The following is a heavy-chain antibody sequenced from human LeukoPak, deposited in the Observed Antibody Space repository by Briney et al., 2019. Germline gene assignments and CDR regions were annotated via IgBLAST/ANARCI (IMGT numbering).Heavy chain of an antibody. D-gene: IGHD2-21*01. J-gene: IGHJ4*02. CDR3: ARDGIDY. CDR2: IKPEGIEK. Sequence: GGSLGLSCATSGFTFSDYWMSWVRQAPGKGLEWVANIKPEGIEKYYVESVKGRFTISRDNVKNSVFLEMNSLTAEDTAVYFCARDGIDYWGQGTLVTVSS. V-gene: IGHV3-7*01. CDR1: GFTFSDYW.